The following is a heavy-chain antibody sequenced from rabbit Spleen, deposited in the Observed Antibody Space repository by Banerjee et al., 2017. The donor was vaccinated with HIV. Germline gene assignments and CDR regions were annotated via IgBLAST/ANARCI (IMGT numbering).Heavy chain of an antibody. D-gene: IGHD1-1*01. CDR2: INSFTGRP. V-gene: IGHV1S45*01. J-gene: IGHJ2*01. CDR3: ARNYVNAFDP. Sequence: QEQLEESGGDLVKPEGSLTLTCTASGFSFTYGYVMSWVRQAPGKGLEWIASINSFTGRPVYAAWAKDRFTISKASWTTVTLQMTSLTAADTATYFCARNYVNAFDPWGQGTLVTVS. CDR1: GFSFTYGYV.